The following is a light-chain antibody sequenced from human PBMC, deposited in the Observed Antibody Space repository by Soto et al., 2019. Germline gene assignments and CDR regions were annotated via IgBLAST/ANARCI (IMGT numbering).Light chain of an antibody. Sequence: ETVMMQSPATLSVSPGERATLSCRASQSVSSYLLWYQQKPGQTPRLLIYDASNRATGIPARFSGSGSETDFTLTISSLEPEDFAVYYCQHRMNWPLTFGQGTRLEIK. J-gene: IGKJ5*01. V-gene: IGKV3-11*01. CDR1: QSVSSY. CDR2: DAS. CDR3: QHRMNWPLT.